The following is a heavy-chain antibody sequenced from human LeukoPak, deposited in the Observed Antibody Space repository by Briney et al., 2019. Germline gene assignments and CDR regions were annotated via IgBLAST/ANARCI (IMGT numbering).Heavy chain of an antibody. D-gene: IGHD2-21*02. V-gene: IGHV1-46*01. J-gene: IGHJ4*02. CDR1: GYTFTSYY. Sequence: ASVKVSCKASGYTFTSYYMHWVRQAPGQGLEWMGIINPSGGSTSYAQKFQGRVTMTRDMSTSTVYMELSSLRSEDTAVYYCAPDGGTVVTAIPCDYWGQGTLVTVS. CDR3: APDGGTVVTAIPCDY. CDR2: INPSGGST.